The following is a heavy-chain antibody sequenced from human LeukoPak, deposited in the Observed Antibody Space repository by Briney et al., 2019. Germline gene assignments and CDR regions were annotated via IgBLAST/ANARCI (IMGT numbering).Heavy chain of an antibody. CDR1: RFIFDNYG. CDR2: ISDDGYST. V-gene: IGHV3-23*01. J-gene: IGHJ4*02. D-gene: IGHD4-23*01. CDR3: ARDYGGSSPFDY. Sequence: GGSLRLSCAASRFIFDNYGMTWVRQAPGKGLEWVSGISDDGYSTYYADSVKGRFTISRDNSKNTLYLHMSSLRAEDTAVYYCARDYGGSSPFDYWGQGTLVTVSS.